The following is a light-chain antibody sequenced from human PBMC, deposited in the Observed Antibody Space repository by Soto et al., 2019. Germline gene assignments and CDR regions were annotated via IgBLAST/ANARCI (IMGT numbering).Light chain of an antibody. J-gene: IGKJ4*01. V-gene: IGKV1-39*01. CDR1: QTINFD. Sequence: DIQMTQSPSSLSASVGDTVTITCRASQTINFDLNWYQQKPGKVPTLLISATSTLRSGVPSRFVGRGSGTDFTLSINNLQPEDFATDYGQQSHSTPTFGGGTKVEIK. CDR2: ATS. CDR3: QQSHSTPT.